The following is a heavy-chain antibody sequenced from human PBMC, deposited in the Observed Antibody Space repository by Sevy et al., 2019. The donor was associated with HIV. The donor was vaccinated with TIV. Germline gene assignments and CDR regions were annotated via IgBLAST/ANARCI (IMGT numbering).Heavy chain of an antibody. D-gene: IGHD3-22*01. CDR1: GFTFNTYA. V-gene: IGHV3-23*01. J-gene: IGHJ3*02. CDR2: ITGSGGST. Sequence: GGSLRLSCAASGFTFNTYAMSWVRQAPGKGLNWVSGITGSGGSTYYADSVKGRFTISRDNSKNTLYLQMNSLRAEDTAVYYCAKVGHGYMYDSSGAFDIWGQGTMVTVSS. CDR3: AKVGHGYMYDSSGAFDI.